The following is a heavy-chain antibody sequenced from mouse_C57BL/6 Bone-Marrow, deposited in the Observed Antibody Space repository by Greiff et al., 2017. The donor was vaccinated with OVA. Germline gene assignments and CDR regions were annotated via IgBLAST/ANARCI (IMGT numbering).Heavy chain of an antibody. J-gene: IGHJ3*01. Sequence: EVQVVESGGGLVKPGGSLKLSCAASGFTFSSYAMSWVRQTPEKRLEWVANISDGGSYTYYTDNVKGRFTISRDNAKNYLYLQMSHLKSEDTAMYYCARRRMVSFAYWGQGTLVTVSA. CDR2: ISDGGSYT. V-gene: IGHV5-4*03. D-gene: IGHD2-1*01. CDR1: GFTFSSYA. CDR3: ARRRMVSFAY.